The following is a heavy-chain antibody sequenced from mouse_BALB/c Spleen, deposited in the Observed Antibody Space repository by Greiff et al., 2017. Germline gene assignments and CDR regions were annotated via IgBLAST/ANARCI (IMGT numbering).Heavy chain of an antibody. V-gene: IGHV5-17*02. CDR2: ISSGSSTI. D-gene: IGHD2-14*01. J-gene: IGHJ4*01. CDR1: GFTFSSFG. Sequence: EVKLMESGGGLVQPGGSRKLSCAASGFTFSSFGMHWVRQAPEKGLEWVAYISSGSSTIYYADTVKGRFTISRDNPKNTLFLQMTSLRSEDTAMYYCARSNYRYDDAMDYWGQGTSVTVSS. CDR3: ARSNYRYDDAMDY.